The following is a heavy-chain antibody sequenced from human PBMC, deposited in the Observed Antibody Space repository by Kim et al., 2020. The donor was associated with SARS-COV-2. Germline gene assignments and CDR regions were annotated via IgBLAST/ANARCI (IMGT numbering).Heavy chain of an antibody. D-gene: IGHD3-22*01. CDR3: ARVSYYYDSSGYLDI. V-gene: IGHV4-39*07. CDR1: GGSISSSSYY. J-gene: IGHJ3*02. Sequence: SQTLSLTCTVSGGSISSSSYYWGWIRQPPGKGLEWIGSIYYSGSTYYNPSLKSRVTISVDTSKNQFSLKLSSVTAADTAVYYCARVSYYYDSSGYLDIWGQGTMVTVSS. CDR2: IYYSGST.